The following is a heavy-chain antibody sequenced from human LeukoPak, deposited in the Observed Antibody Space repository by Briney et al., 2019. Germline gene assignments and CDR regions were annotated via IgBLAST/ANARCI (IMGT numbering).Heavy chain of an antibody. CDR1: GFAFSRYS. D-gene: IGHD7-27*01. CDR3: ARGGTGDGNYFDY. Sequence: GGSLRLSCAGSGFAFSRYSLSWVRQAPGKGLQWLSYIDDDSNPIYYADSVRGRFSVSRDNAKNSLFLQMNSLRAEDTAVYYCARGGTGDGNYFDYWGQGTLVTVSS. CDR2: IDDDSNPI. J-gene: IGHJ4*02. V-gene: IGHV3-48*01.